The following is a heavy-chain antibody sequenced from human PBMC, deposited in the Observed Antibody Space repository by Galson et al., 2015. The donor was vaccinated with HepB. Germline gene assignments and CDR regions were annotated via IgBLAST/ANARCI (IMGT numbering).Heavy chain of an antibody. CDR2: VSSSSSTI. Sequence: SLRLSCAASGFTFDDYTMHWVRQAPGKGLEWVSYVSSSSSTIYYADSVKGRFTISRDNAKNSLYLQMNSLRDEDTAVYYCARDQVSLEWLFAYYYGMDVWGQGTTVTVSS. CDR1: GFTFDDYT. D-gene: IGHD3-3*01. CDR3: ARDQVSLEWLFAYYYGMDV. V-gene: IGHV3-48*02. J-gene: IGHJ6*02.